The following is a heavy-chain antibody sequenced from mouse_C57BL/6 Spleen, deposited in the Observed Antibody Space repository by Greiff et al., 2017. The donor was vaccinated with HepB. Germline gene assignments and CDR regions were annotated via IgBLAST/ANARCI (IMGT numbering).Heavy chain of an antibody. CDR2: IRNKANGYTT. V-gene: IGHV7-3*01. Sequence: DVQLQESGGGLVQPGGSLSLSCAASGFTFTDYYMSWVRQPPGKALEWLGFIRNKANGYTTEYSASVKGRFTISRDNSQSILYLQMNALRAEDSATYYGARYELGRRYFDVWGTGTTVTVSS. CDR1: GFTFTDYY. CDR3: ARYELGRRYFDV. J-gene: IGHJ1*03. D-gene: IGHD4-1*01.